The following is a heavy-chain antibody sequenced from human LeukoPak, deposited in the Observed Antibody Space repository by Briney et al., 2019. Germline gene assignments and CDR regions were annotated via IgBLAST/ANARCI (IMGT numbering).Heavy chain of an antibody. CDR1: EFIFSDFD. V-gene: IGHV3-30*18. J-gene: IGHJ2*01. Sequence: GGSLRLSCAASEFIFSDFDMHWVRQAPGKGLQWVVLMSHSGVKESYADSVKGRFTISRDNSKNTLYLQMNSLRAEDTAVYYCAQEGIAVPHLTRGYFNLWGRGTLVTVSS. CDR2: MSHSGVKE. CDR3: AQEGIAVPHLTRGYFNL. D-gene: IGHD6-19*01.